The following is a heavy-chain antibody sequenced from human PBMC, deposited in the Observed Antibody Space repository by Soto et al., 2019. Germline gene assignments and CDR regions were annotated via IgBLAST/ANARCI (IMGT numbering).Heavy chain of an antibody. CDR2: IYYSVST. CDR1: GGSISSYY. J-gene: IGHJ4*02. Sequence: SETLSLTCTVSGGSISSYYWSWIRQPPGKGLEWIGYIYYSVSTNYNPSLKSRVTISVDTSQNLFSLKLSSVTAADTAVYYCARVGSMGPFDYWGQATLVTVSS. D-gene: IGHD3-10*01. CDR3: ARVGSMGPFDY. V-gene: IGHV4-59*01.